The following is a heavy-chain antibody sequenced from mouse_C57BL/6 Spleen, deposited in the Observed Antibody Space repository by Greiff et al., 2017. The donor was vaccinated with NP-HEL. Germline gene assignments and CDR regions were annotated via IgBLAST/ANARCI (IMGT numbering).Heavy chain of an antibody. Sequence: VQLKESGGGLVKPGGSLKLSCAASGFTFSDYGMHWVRQAPEKGLEWVAYISSGSSTIYYADTVKGRFTISRDNAKNTLFLQMTSLRSEDTAMYYCARRSYYYGSSYPTFDYWGQGTTLTVSS. CDR1: GFTFSDYG. D-gene: IGHD1-1*01. CDR2: ISSGSSTI. V-gene: IGHV5-17*01. CDR3: ARRSYYYGSSYPTFDY. J-gene: IGHJ2*01.